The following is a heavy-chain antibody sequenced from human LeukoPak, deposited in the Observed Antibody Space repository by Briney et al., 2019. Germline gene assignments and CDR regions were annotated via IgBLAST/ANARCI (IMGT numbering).Heavy chain of an antibody. CDR3: ARQAQYCTNGVCFFDY. CDR1: GGSISSNGYF. V-gene: IGHV4-39*01. CDR2: IYHTGRT. J-gene: IGHJ4*02. D-gene: IGHD2-8*01. Sequence: SETLSLTCTVSGGSISSNGYFWSWIRQPPGKGLEWIGTIYHTGRTYDNPSLKSRVTISIDTSKNQFSLNLSSVTAADTAVYYCARQAQYCTNGVCFFDYWGQGTLVTVSS.